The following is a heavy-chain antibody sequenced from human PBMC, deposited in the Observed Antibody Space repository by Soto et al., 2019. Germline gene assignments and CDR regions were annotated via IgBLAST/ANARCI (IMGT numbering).Heavy chain of an antibody. CDR1: GATFSTTG. Sequence: QVQLVQSGAEVRKPGSSLRVSCKSSGATFSTTGISWVRQAPGQGLEWMGGIIPLFGTPKYARKFQGRVPTTADESTNTVYMELNSLRPDDAAVYYCARASPVICGGDPCYRLDSSFASWGQGSLVIVSS. V-gene: IGHV1-69*01. CDR2: IIPLFGTP. D-gene: IGHD2-21*02. CDR3: ARASPVICGGDPCYRLDSSFAS. J-gene: IGHJ5*01.